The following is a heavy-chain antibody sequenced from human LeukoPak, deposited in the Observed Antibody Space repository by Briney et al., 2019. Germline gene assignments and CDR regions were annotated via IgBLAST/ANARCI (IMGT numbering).Heavy chain of an antibody. CDR1: GFTFNSYG. D-gene: IGHD3-10*01. J-gene: IGHJ5*02. Sequence: PGGSLRLSCAASGFTFNSYGMHWVRQAPGKGLEWVAVISYDGSSKYYAGSVEGRFTISRDNSNNPLYLQINSLRDEDTAVYYCAQGPYYGSGRADHWGQGTLVTVSS. CDR3: AQGPYYGSGRADH. V-gene: IGHV3-30*18. CDR2: ISYDGSSK.